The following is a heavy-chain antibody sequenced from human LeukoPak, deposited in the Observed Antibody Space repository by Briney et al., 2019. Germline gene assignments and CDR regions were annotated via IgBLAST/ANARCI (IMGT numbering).Heavy chain of an antibody. CDR1: GFPFGSYV. CDR3: ARDHDWAFDL. J-gene: IGHJ4*02. D-gene: IGHD3-9*01. Sequence: GGSLRLSCEGSGFPFGSYVMSWVRQAPGKGLEWIAYINHNAEMILYPDFVKGRFTISRDNPKKSLYLQMNALRYEDTAIYYCARDHDWAFDLWGQGTLVTVSS. CDR2: INHNAEMI. V-gene: IGHV3-48*02.